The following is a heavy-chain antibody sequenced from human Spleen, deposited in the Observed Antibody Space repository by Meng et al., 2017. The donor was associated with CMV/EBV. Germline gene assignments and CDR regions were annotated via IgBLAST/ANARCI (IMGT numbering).Heavy chain of an antibody. D-gene: IGHD1-26*01. CDR1: GGSFSSYT. J-gene: IGHJ4*02. Sequence: KASGGSFSSYTFSWVRQAPGQGLERMGEIIPMFGTVNSAQKFQGRVTITADESTTTAYMDLSSLRSDDTALYFCARGSAVGAMGCDYWGQGTLVTVSS. V-gene: IGHV1-69*01. CDR2: IIPMFGTV. CDR3: ARGSAVGAMGCDY.